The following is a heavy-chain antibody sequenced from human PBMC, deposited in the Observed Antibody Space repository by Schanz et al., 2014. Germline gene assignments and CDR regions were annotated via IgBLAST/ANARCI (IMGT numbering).Heavy chain of an antibody. J-gene: IGHJ3*02. CDR3: AKGRFGELSAFDI. CDR2: IRSSSTPI. CDR1: GFTFSDYW. D-gene: IGHD3-10*01. V-gene: IGHV3-48*01. Sequence: EVQLVESGGGLIQPGGSLRLSCTASGFTFSDYWMSWVRQAPGKGLEWVSYIRSSSTPIYYADSVKGRFTISRDNSKNTLYLQMNSLRAEDTAVYYCAKGRFGELSAFDIWGQGTMVTVSS.